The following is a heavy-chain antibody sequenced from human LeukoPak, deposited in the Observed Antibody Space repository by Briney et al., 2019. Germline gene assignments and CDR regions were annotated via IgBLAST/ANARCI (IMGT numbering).Heavy chain of an antibody. CDR2: IWHDGSAQ. CDR1: GFSFNTYG. V-gene: IGHV3-33*06. J-gene: IGHJ4*02. D-gene: IGHD2-15*01. CDR3: AQDGSGGWSGYFDY. Sequence: GKSLRLSCAASGFSFNTYGIHWVRQAPGKGLEWVAVIWHDGSAQFYGDSVKGRFTISRDDSKNTVYLQMDSLRVEDTALYYCAQDGSGGWSGYFDYWGQGTLVTVSS.